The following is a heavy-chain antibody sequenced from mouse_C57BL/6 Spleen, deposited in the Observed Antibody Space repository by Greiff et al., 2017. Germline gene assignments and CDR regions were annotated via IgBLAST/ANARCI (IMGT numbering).Heavy chain of an antibody. CDR3: ASFLPYDWDFDY. Sequence: QVQLQQPGAELVKPGASVKLSCKASGYTFTSYWMHWVKQRPGQGLEWIGMIHPNSGSTNYNEKFKSKATLTVDKSSNTAYLQLSSLTSEDSAVYYCASFLPYDWDFDYWGQGTTLTVSS. CDR1: GYTFTSYW. J-gene: IGHJ2*01. CDR2: IHPNSGST. D-gene: IGHD2-12*01. V-gene: IGHV1-64*01.